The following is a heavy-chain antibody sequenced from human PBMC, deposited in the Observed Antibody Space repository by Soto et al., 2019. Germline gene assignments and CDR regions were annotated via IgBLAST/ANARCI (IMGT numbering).Heavy chain of an antibody. CDR1: GFTFSSYA. CDR2: ISYDGSNK. Sequence: QVQLVESGGGVVQPGRSLRLSCAASGFTFSSYAMHWVRQAPGKGLEWVAVISYDGSNKYYADSVKGRFTISRDNSKNTLYLQMNSLRAEDTAVYYCARAPRDGYYFDYWGQGTLVTVSS. CDR3: ARAPRDGYYFDY. V-gene: IGHV3-30-3*01. J-gene: IGHJ4*02.